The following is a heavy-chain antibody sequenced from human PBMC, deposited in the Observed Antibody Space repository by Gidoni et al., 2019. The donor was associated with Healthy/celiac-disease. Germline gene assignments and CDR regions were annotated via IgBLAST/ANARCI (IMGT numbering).Heavy chain of an antibody. Sequence: QVQLVQSGAEVKKPGASVKVSCKASGYTFTGYYMHWVRQAPGQGLAGMGWNNPNSGGTNYAQKFQGRVTMNRDTSISTAYMELSRLRSDDTAVYYCAREGEVGSGWYVDYWGQGTLVTVSS. V-gene: IGHV1-2*02. CDR2: NNPNSGGT. CDR1: GYTFTGYY. J-gene: IGHJ4*02. D-gene: IGHD6-19*01. CDR3: AREGEVGSGWYVDY.